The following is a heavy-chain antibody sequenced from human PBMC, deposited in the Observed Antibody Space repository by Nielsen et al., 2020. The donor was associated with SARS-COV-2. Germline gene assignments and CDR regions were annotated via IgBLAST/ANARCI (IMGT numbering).Heavy chain of an antibody. V-gene: IGHV1-46*01. Sequence: ASVKVSCKASGYAFTSYYMHWVRQAPGQGLEWMGIINPSGGSTSYAQKFQGRVTMTRDTSTSTVYMELSSLRSEDTAVYYCARDASDSSGYYTFDYWGQGTLVTVSS. CDR1: GYAFTSYY. CDR2: INPSGGST. J-gene: IGHJ4*02. D-gene: IGHD3-22*01. CDR3: ARDASDSSGYYTFDY.